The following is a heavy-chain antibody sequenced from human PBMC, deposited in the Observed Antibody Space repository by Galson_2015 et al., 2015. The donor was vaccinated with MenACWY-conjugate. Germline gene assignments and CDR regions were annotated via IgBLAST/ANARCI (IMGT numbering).Heavy chain of an antibody. CDR2: INHSGST. CDR3: ARTEDIVVVPAAIHYYYYMDV. CDR1: GGSSSGYY. V-gene: IGHV4-34*01. D-gene: IGHD2-2*02. J-gene: IGHJ6*03. Sequence: TLSLTCAVYGGSSSGYYWSWIRQPPGKGLEWIGEINHSGSTNYNPSLKGRVTISVDTSKNQFSLKLSSVTAANTAVYYCARTEDIVVVPAAIHYYYYMDVWGKGTTVTVSS.